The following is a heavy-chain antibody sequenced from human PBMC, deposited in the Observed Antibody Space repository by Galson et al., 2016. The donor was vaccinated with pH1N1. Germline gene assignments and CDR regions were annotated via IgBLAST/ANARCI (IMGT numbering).Heavy chain of an antibody. D-gene: IGHD2-21*01. V-gene: IGHV1-2*02. CDR1: GYSFVRYY. J-gene: IGHJ4*02. Sequence: SVKVSCKASGYSFVRYYMHWVRQVPGQGLEWMGWIDPNSGDTTYNQKFQGRVIMTRDTSIGTVSMELISLKFDDTATYYCARVLRSVVFDYWGQGTLVSVSS. CDR2: IDPNSGDT. CDR3: ARVLRSVVFDY.